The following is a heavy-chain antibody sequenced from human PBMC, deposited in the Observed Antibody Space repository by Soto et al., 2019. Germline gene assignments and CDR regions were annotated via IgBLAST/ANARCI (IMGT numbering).Heavy chain of an antibody. Sequence: EVQLVESGGGLVQPGGSLRLSCAVSGFTFSSYYMQWVRQGPGKGLVYVARIDFDGRSTVHADSVKGRFTISGDNAKNTLYLQMNSLGVEDTGVYYCARGGSTSWLRALDLWGQGTLVTVSS. CDR2: IDFDGRST. J-gene: IGHJ5*02. V-gene: IGHV3-74*01. CDR1: GFTFSSYY. D-gene: IGHD6-13*01. CDR3: ARGGSTSWLRALDL.